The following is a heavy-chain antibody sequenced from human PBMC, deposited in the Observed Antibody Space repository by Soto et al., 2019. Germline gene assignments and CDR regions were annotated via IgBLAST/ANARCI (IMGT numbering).Heavy chain of an antibody. CDR3: ASRGYCSSTSCPSSRGYFDY. V-gene: IGHV1-8*01. CDR1: GYTFTSYD. D-gene: IGHD2-2*01. CDR2: MNPNSGNT. Sequence: GASVKVSCKASGYTFTSYDINWVRQATGQGLEWMGWMNPNSGNTGYAQKFQGRVTMTRNTSISTAYMELSSLRSEDTAVYYCASRGYCSSTSCPSSRGYFDYWGQGTLVTVSS. J-gene: IGHJ4*02.